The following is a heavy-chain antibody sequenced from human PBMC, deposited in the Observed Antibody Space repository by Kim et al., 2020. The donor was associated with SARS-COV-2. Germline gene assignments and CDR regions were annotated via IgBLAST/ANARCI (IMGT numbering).Heavy chain of an antibody. CDR1: GYTFSTYT. Sequence: ASVKVSCKASGYTFSTYTINWVRQAPGQGLEWMGWINTNTGNPMYAQGFTGRFVFSLDTSVTTAHLLISSLKAEDTAVYFCARGGRGIAAGTDFWGQGTLVTVSS. D-gene: IGHD6-13*01. J-gene: IGHJ4*02. V-gene: IGHV7-4-1*02. CDR2: INTNTGNP. CDR3: ARGGRGIAAGTDF.